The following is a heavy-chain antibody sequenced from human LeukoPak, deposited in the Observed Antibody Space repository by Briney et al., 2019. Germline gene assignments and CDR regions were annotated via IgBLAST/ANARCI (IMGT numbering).Heavy chain of an antibody. CDR3: ARAGRDPGDYHWFDP. Sequence: GGSLRLSCAASGFTFSNYGIHWVRQAPGKGLEWVAAISHDGSNKYYAGSVKGRFTISSDNSKNTLYLQMNSLRVEDTAVYYCARAGRDPGDYHWFDPWGQGTLVTVSS. D-gene: IGHD4-17*01. CDR2: ISHDGSNK. CDR1: GFTFSNYG. V-gene: IGHV3-30-3*01. J-gene: IGHJ5*02.